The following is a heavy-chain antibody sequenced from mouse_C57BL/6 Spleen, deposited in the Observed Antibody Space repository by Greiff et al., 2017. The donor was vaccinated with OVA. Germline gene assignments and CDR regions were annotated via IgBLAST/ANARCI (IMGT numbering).Heavy chain of an antibody. CDR3: ARERGYFDV. CDR2: IDPSDSYT. J-gene: IGHJ1*03. Sequence: QVQLKQPGAELVKPGASVKLSCKASGYTFTSYWMQWVKQRPGQGLEWIGEIDPSDSYTNYTQKFKGKATLTVDPSSSTAYLQLSSLTSEDSAVYYCARERGYFDVWGTGTTVTVSS. V-gene: IGHV1-50*01. CDR1: GYTFTSYW.